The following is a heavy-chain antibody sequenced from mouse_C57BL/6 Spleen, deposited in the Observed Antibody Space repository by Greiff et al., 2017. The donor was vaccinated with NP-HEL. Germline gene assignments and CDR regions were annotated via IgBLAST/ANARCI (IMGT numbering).Heavy chain of an antibody. CDR1: GYSFTGYY. V-gene: IGHV1-42*01. CDR3: ARGFDY. J-gene: IGHJ2*01. CDR2: INPSTGGT. Sequence: EVMLVESGPELVKPGASVKISCKASGYSFTGYYMNWVKQSPEKSLEWIGEINPSTGGTTYNQKFKAKATLTVDKSSSTAYMQLKSLTSEDSAVYYCARGFDYWGQGTTLTVSS.